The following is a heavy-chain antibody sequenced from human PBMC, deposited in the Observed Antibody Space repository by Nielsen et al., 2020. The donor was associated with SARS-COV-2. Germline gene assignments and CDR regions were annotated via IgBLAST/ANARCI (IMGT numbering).Heavy chain of an antibody. CDR2: MNPNSGNT. CDR1: GYTFTSYD. Sequence: ASVKVSCKASGYTFTSYDINWVRQATGQGLEWMGWMNPNSGNTNYAQKLQGRVTMTTDTSTSTAYMELRSLRSDDTAVYYCAGALVGSPGIFDYWGQGTLVTVSS. V-gene: IGHV1-18*01. D-gene: IGHD2-15*01. J-gene: IGHJ4*02. CDR3: AGALVGSPGIFDY.